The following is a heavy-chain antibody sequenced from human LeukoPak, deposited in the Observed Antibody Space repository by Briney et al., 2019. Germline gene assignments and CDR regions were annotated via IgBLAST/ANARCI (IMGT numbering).Heavy chain of an antibody. Sequence: SETLSLTCIVSGGSISNYYWSWLRQPPGKGLEWIGYLYSSGSTNANPSLKSRVIISVDTSKSQFSLKMTSVTAADTAVYYCARQGSGGSAFDIWGQGTMVTVSS. CDR3: ARQGSGGSAFDI. J-gene: IGHJ3*02. CDR1: GGSISNYY. V-gene: IGHV4-59*08. D-gene: IGHD1-26*01. CDR2: LYSSGST.